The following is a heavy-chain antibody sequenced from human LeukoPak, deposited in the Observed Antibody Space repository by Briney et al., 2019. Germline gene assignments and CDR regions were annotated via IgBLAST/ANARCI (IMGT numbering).Heavy chain of an antibody. D-gene: IGHD2-2*01. CDR2: LSSTANNI. CDR3: ARGGHCSTTSCSNYDGMDV. CDR1: AFTFSSYA. J-gene: IGHJ6*02. Sequence: PGGSLRLSCAASAFTFSSYAMSWVRQAPGEGLEWVSTLSSTANNIYYADSVKGRCTISRDNSKNTLYLQMNSLRAEDTAVYFCARGGHCSTTSCSNYDGMDVWGQGTTLTVSS. V-gene: IGHV3-23*01.